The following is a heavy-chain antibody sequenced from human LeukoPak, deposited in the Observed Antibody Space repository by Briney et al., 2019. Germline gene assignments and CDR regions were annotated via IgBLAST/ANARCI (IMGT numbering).Heavy chain of an antibody. CDR1: GYTFTGYY. D-gene: IGHD6-13*01. Sequence: ASVKVSCKASGYTFTGYYMHRVRQAPGQGLEWMGWINPNSGGTNYAQKFQGRVTMTRDTSISTAYMELSRLRSDDTAVYYCARGARIAAADFDPWGQGTLVTVSS. CDR2: INPNSGGT. CDR3: ARGARIAAADFDP. V-gene: IGHV1-2*02. J-gene: IGHJ5*02.